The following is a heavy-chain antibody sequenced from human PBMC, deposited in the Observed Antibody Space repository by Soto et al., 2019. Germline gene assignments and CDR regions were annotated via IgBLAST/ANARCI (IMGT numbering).Heavy chain of an antibody. J-gene: IGHJ4*02. CDR2: ISGSGGST. V-gene: IGHV3-23*01. Sequence: GGSLRLSCAASGFTFSSYAMSWVRQAPGKGLEWVSAISGSGGSTYYADAVKGRFTISIDKSKNTLYLQMNSLRAEDTAVYYCAKDPPEYYDILTGYYNGNYFDYWGQGTLVTVSS. CDR1: GFTFSSYA. CDR3: AKDPPEYYDILTGYYNGNYFDY. D-gene: IGHD3-9*01.